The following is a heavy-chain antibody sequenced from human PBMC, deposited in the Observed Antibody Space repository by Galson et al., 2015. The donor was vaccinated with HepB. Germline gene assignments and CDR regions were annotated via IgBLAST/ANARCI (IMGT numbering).Heavy chain of an antibody. Sequence: SVKVSCKASGYTFTGYYMHWVRQAPGQGLEWMGWINPNSGGTNYAQKFQDRVTMTRDTSISTAYMELSRLRSDDTAVYYCARDPPREYSSGWYDWYFDLWGRGTLVTVSS. D-gene: IGHD6-19*01. CDR2: INPNSGGT. V-gene: IGHV1-2*02. CDR3: ARDPPREYSSGWYDWYFDL. J-gene: IGHJ2*01. CDR1: GYTFTGYY.